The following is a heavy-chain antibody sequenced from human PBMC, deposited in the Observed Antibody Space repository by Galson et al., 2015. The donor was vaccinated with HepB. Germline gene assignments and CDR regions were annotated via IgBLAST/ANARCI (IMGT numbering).Heavy chain of an antibody. V-gene: IGHV6-1*01. Sequence: CAISGDSVSSNSAARNWIRQSPSRGHEWLGRTYYRSKWYNDYAVSVKSRITINPDTSKNQFSLRLSSVTAADTAVYYCARHHRAAADKTFDYWGQGTLVTVSS. CDR2: TYYRSKWYN. D-gene: IGHD6-13*01. J-gene: IGHJ4*02. CDR3: ARHHRAAADKTFDY. CDR1: GDSVSSNSAA.